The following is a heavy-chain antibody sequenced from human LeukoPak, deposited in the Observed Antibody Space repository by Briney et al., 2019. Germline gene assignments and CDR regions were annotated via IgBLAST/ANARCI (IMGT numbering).Heavy chain of an antibody. Sequence: GGSLRLSCAASGFTFSSYSMNWFRQAPGKGLKWVSSISSSSSYIYYADSVKGRFTISRDNAKNSLYLQMNSLRAEDTAVYYCARDQGYYDSSGYGYWGQGTLVTVSS. D-gene: IGHD3-22*01. CDR3: ARDQGYYDSSGYGY. V-gene: IGHV3-21*01. CDR1: GFTFSSYS. J-gene: IGHJ4*02. CDR2: ISSSSSYI.